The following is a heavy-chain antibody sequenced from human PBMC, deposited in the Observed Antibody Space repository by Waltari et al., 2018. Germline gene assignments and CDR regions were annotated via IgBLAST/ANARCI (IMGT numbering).Heavy chain of an antibody. CDR3: ARVVGGDYFDY. CDR1: GGSISSSSYY. CDR2: IYYSGST. V-gene: IGHV4-39*07. Sequence: QLQLQESGPGLVKPSETLSLTCTVSGGSISSSSYYWGWIRQPPGQGLEWIGSIYYSGSTYYNPSLNSRVTISVDTSKNQFSLKLSSVTAADTAVYYCARVVGGDYFDYWGQGTLVTVSS. D-gene: IGHD1-26*01. J-gene: IGHJ4*02.